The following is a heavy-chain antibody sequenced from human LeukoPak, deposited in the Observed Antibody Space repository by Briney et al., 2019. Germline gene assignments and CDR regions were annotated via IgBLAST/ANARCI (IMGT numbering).Heavy chain of an antibody. CDR1: GFTFSNAW. Sequence: GGSLRLSCAASGFTFSNAWMSWVRQAPGKGLEWVGRIKSKTDGGTTDYAAPVKGRFTISRGDSKTTLYLQMNSLKTEDTAVYYCTTTSHYGSGSSDYYYYGMDVWGQGTTVTVSS. D-gene: IGHD3-10*01. V-gene: IGHV3-15*01. J-gene: IGHJ6*02. CDR2: IKSKTDGGTT. CDR3: TTTSHYGSGSSDYYYYGMDV.